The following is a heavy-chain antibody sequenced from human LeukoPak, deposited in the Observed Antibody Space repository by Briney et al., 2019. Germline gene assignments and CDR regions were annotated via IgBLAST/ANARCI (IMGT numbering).Heavy chain of an antibody. CDR1: GGSISSYY. J-gene: IGHJ4*02. CDR2: IYYGGST. Sequence: SETLSLTCTVSGGSISSYYWSWIRQPPGKGLEWIGSIYYGGSTYYNPSLKSRVTISLDTSKNPFSLKLSSVTAADTAVYYCARGIAVAGRGDYFDYWGQGTLVTVSS. V-gene: IGHV4-39*07. D-gene: IGHD6-19*01. CDR3: ARGIAVAGRGDYFDY.